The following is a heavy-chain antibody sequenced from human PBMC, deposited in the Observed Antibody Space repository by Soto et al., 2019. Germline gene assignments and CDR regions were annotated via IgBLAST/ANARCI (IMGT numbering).Heavy chain of an antibody. CDR3: ARKGYSYGYLLSYSYSGMDV. D-gene: IGHD5-18*01. CDR2: IIPIFGTA. Sequence: SVKVSCKASGGTFSSYAISWVRQAPGQGLEWMGGIIPIFGTANYAQKFQGRVTITADESTSTAYMELSSLRSEDTAVYYCARKGYSYGYLLSYSYSGMDVWGQGTTVTVSS. J-gene: IGHJ6*02. CDR1: GGTFSSYA. V-gene: IGHV1-69*13.